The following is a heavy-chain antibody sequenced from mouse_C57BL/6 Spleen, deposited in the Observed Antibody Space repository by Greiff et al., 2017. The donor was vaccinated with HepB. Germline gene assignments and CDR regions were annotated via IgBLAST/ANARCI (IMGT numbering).Heavy chain of an antibody. J-gene: IGHJ2*01. V-gene: IGHV1-61*01. D-gene: IGHD1-1*01. CDR1: GYTFTSYW. CDR3: ARGGVFYYGSSYYCDY. CDR2: IYPSDSET. Sequence: QVQLQQPGAELVRPGSSVKLSCKASGYTFTSYWMDWVKQRPGQGLEWIGNIYPSDSETHYNQKFKDKATLTVDKSSSTAYMQLSSLTSEDSAVYYCARGGVFYYGSSYYCDYWGQGTTLTVSS.